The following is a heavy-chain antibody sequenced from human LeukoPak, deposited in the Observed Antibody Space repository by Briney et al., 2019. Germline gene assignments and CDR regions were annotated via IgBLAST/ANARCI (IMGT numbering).Heavy chain of an antibody. J-gene: IGHJ4*02. CDR3: AKEWYFDWLVPYFDY. D-gene: IGHD3-9*01. Sequence: PGGSLRLSCAASGFTFSSYAMSWVRQAPGKGLEWVSAISGSGGSTYYADSVKGRFTISRDNSKNALYLQMNSLRAEDTAVYYCAKEWYFDWLVPYFDYWGQGTLVTVSS. V-gene: IGHV3-23*01. CDR2: ISGSGGST. CDR1: GFTFSSYA.